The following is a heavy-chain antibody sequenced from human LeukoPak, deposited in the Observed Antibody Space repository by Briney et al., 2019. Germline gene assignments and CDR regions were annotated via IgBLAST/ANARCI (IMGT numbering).Heavy chain of an antibody. J-gene: IGHJ4*02. CDR1: GYTFTGYY. D-gene: IGHD2-15*01. CDR3: ARVGNAGGSDY. CDR2: INPNSGGT. Sequence: ASVKVSCKASGYTFTGYYMHWVRQAPGQGLEWMGWINPNSGGTNHAQKFQGRVTMTRDTSISTAYMELSRLRSDDTAVYYCARVGNAGGSDYWGQGTLVTVSS. V-gene: IGHV1-2*02.